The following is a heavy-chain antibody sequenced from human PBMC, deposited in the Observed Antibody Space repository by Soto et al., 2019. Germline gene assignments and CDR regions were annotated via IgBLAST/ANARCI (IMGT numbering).Heavy chain of an antibody. CDR2: IIPIFGTA. CDR3: ARESYGMVAVFYDY. Sequence: ASVKVSCKASGGTFSSYTISWVRQAPGQGLEWMGGIIPIFGTANYAQKFQGRVTITADESTSTAYMELSSLRSEDTAVYYCARESYGMVAVFYDYWGQGTLVTVSS. D-gene: IGHD1-26*01. CDR1: GGTFSSYT. J-gene: IGHJ4*02. V-gene: IGHV1-69*13.